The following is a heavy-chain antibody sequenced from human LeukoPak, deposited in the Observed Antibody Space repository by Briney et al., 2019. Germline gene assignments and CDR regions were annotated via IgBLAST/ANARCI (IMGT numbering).Heavy chain of an antibody. J-gene: IGHJ4*02. CDR1: GGSFSPYY. D-gene: IGHD6-19*01. Sequence: SETPSLTCAVHGGSFSPYYWSWIRQSPGKGLEWIGEVNHSGRSNYNPSLKSRLTISVDTSKNQFSLNLRSVTAADTAVYYCTRGGGIEVPADYWGQGALVTVSS. V-gene: IGHV4-34*01. CDR3: TRGGGIEVPADY. CDR2: VNHSGRS.